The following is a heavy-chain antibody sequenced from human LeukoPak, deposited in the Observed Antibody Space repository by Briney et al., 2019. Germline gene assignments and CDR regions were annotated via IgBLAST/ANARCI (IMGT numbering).Heavy chain of an antibody. CDR1: GGTFSSYA. Sequence: SVKVSCKASGGTFSSYAISWVRQAPGQGLEWMGRIIPILGIANYAQKFQGRVTITADKSTSTAYMELSSLRSEDTAVYYCARVGGGDQWLLVDYWGQGTLVTVSS. CDR3: ARVGGGDQWLLVDY. CDR2: IIPILGIA. V-gene: IGHV1-69*04. J-gene: IGHJ4*02. D-gene: IGHD5-12*01.